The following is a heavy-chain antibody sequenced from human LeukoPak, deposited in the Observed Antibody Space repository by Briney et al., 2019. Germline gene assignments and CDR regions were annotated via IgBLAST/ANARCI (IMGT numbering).Heavy chain of an antibody. D-gene: IGHD1-26*01. CDR1: GFTFSSYG. Sequence: GGSLRLSCAASGFTFSSYGMHWVRQAPGKGLEWVAFIRYDGSNKYYADSVKGRFTISRDNSKNTLYLQMSSLTADITAVYYCAKDPQKWESDFDNWGHGTLVTVSS. J-gene: IGHJ4*03. V-gene: IGHV3-30*02. CDR2: IRYDGSNK. CDR3: AKDPQKWESDFDN.